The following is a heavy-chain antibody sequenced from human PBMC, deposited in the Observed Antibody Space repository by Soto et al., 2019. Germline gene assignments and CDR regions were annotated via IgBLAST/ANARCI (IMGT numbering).Heavy chain of an antibody. CDR2: FDPEDAET. J-gene: IGHJ4*02. CDR3: ATRTYYDYVWGSFDY. Sequence: QVQVVQSGAEVKRPGASVKVSCQVSGYTLTELSLHWVRQPPGKGLEWMGGFDPEDAETIFAQKFQGRVTLTEDTSTYTAYMELSSLVSDDTAVYYCATRTYYDYVWGSFDYWGQGTPVTVSS. V-gene: IGHV1-24*01. D-gene: IGHD3-16*01. CDR1: GYTLTELS.